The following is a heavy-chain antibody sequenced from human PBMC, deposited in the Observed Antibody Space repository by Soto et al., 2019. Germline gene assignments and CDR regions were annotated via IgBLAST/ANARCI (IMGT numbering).Heavy chain of an antibody. CDR3: ARGVPILTGYYNVVSWFDP. CDR1: GGSISSGGYS. D-gene: IGHD3-9*01. CDR2: IYHSGST. Sequence: SETLSLTCAVSGGSISSGGYSWSWIRQPPGKGLEWIGYIYHSGSTYYNPSLKSRVTISVDKSKNQFSLRLSSVTAADTAVYYCARGVPILTGYYNVVSWFDPWGQGTLVTVSS. J-gene: IGHJ5*02. V-gene: IGHV4-30-2*01.